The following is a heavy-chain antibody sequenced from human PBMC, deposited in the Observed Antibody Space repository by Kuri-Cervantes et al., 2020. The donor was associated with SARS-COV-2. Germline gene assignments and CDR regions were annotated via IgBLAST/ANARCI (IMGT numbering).Heavy chain of an antibody. CDR1: GFTFSSYG. D-gene: IGHD6-6*01. V-gene: IGHV3-23*01. CDR3: AGVGRSSSYSLAARDY. J-gene: IGHJ4*02. CDR2: ISGSGGST. Sequence: GGSLRLSCAASGFTFSSYGMHWVRQAPGKGLEWVSAISGSGGSTYYADSVKGRFTISRDNSKNTLYLQMNSLRAEDTAVYYCAGVGRSSSYSLAARDYWGQGTLVTVSS.